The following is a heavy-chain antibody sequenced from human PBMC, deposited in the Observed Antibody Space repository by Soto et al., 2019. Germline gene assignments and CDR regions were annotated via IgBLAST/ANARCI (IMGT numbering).Heavy chain of an antibody. J-gene: IGHJ6*02. CDR3: TTSPHRDSERVFV. D-gene: IGHD1-26*01. Sequence: EVQLVESGGGLVQPGGSLRLSCAASGFTFSTYWMSWVRRTPGKGLEWVANIKQDGTEKYYVDSVRGRLTVSRDNAKISLYLQMNSLRVEDTAVYYCTTSPHRDSERVFVWGQGTTVTVSS. CDR2: IKQDGTEK. CDR1: GFTFSTYW. V-gene: IGHV3-7*01.